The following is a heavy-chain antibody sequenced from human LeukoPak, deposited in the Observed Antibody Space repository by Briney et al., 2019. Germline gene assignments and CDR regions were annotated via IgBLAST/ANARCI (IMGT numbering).Heavy chain of an antibody. J-gene: IGHJ6*03. CDR1: GGSISSYY. Sequence: SETLSLTCTVSGGSISSYYWSWIRKPAGKGLEWIGRIYSSGSTNYNPSLKSRVIMSVDTSKNQFSLKLSSVTAADTAVYYCARETSLTTVTTQKDYYYYYMDVWGKGTTVTVSS. CDR3: ARETSLTTVTTQKDYYYYYMDV. CDR2: IYSSGST. D-gene: IGHD4-11*01. V-gene: IGHV4-4*07.